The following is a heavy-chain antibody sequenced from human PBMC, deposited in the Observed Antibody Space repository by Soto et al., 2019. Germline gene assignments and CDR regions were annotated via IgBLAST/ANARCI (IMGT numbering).Heavy chain of an antibody. CDR3: ARDPGYGSGSYVDY. D-gene: IGHD3-10*01. CDR2: ISYDGSNK. Sequence: QVQLVESGGGVVQPGRSLRLSCAASGFTFSSYAMHWVRQAPGKGLEWVAVISYDGSNKYYADSVKGRFTISRDNXTNTLYLQMNSLRAEDTAVYYCARDPGYGSGSYVDYWGQGTLVTVSS. J-gene: IGHJ4*02. V-gene: IGHV3-30-3*01. CDR1: GFTFSSYA.